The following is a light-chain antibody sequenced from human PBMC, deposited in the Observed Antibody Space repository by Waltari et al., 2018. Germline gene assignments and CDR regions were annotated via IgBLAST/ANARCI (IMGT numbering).Light chain of an antibody. CDR2: WAS. Sequence: DIVLTQSPDSLAVSLGQRAPLNSKSSQSVLYSSNNKNYLAWYQQKPGQPPKLLIYWASTRESGVPDRFSGSGSGTDFTLTISSLQAEDVAVYYCQHSETFGQGTKVEIK. J-gene: IGKJ1*01. CDR1: QSVLYSSNNKNY. V-gene: IGKV4-1*01. CDR3: QHSET.